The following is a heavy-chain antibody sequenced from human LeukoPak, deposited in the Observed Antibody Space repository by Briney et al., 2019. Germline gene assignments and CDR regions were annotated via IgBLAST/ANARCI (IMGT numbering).Heavy chain of an antibody. J-gene: IGHJ4*02. Sequence: PGGSLRLSCAAPGFTFSTYWMHWVRQAPGKGLVWVSRINGDGASTSTSYADSVKGRFTISRDNAKNTLYLHMNTLRAEDTAVYYCARDRYYGAPDYWGQGTLVTVSS. CDR2: INGDGASTST. D-gene: IGHD4-17*01. CDR1: GFTFSTYW. CDR3: ARDRYYGAPDY. V-gene: IGHV3-74*01.